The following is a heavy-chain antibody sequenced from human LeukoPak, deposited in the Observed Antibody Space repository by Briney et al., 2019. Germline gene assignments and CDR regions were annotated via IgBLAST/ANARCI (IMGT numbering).Heavy chain of an antibody. CDR3: AKDSPFGGY. CDR2: LSYDGTNE. Sequence: PGGSLRLSCAASGFTFSSYAMHWVRQAPGKGLEWVIVLSYDGTNEYSADPVKGRFTNSRDNSKNTLYLQMSSLRSEDTAIYYCAKDSPFGGYWGQGTLVTVSS. D-gene: IGHD3-16*01. CDR1: GFTFSSYA. J-gene: IGHJ4*02. V-gene: IGHV3-30*18.